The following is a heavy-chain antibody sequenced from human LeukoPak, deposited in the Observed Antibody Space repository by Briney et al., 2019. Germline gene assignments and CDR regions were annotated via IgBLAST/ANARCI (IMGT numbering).Heavy chain of an antibody. CDR1: GGTFSSYA. CDR3: AKNGEGGSYFDY. V-gene: IGHV1-69*04. J-gene: IGHJ4*02. D-gene: IGHD3-16*01. Sequence: SVKVSCKASGGTFSSYAISWMRQAPGQGLEWVGRIIPIFGIANYAQKFQGRVTITADKSTSTAYMELSSLRSEDTAVYYCAKNGEGGSYFDYWGQGTLVTVSS. CDR2: IIPIFGIA.